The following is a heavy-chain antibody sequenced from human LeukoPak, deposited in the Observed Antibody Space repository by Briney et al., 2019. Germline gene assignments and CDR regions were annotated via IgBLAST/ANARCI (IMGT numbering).Heavy chain of an antibody. D-gene: IGHD2-2*01. Sequence: ASVKVSCKASGYTFTSYGISWVRQAPGQGLEWMGWISAYNGNTNYAQKLRGRVTMTTDTSTSTAYMELRSLRADDTAVYYCARDLRYCSSTSCYFPGGYWGQGTLVTVSS. V-gene: IGHV1-18*01. CDR3: ARDLRYCSSTSCYFPGGY. J-gene: IGHJ4*02. CDR1: GYTFTSYG. CDR2: ISAYNGNT.